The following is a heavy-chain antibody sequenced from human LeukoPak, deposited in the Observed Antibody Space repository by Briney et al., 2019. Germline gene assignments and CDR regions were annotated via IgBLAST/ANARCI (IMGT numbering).Heavy chain of an antibody. CDR2: ISSSSSTI. CDR3: ASEPLYYYDSSGYPY. J-gene: IGHJ4*02. V-gene: IGHV3-48*04. CDR1: GFTFSSYS. Sequence: GGSLRLSCAASGFTFSSYSMNWVRQAPGKGLEWVSYISSSSSTIYYADSVKGRFTISRDNAKNSLYLQMNSLRAEDTAVFYCASEPLYYYDSSGYPYWGQGTLVTVSS. D-gene: IGHD3-22*01.